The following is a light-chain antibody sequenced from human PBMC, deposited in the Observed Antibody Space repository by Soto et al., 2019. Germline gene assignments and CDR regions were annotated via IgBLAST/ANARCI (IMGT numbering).Light chain of an antibody. Sequence: DIVMTQSPDSLAVSLGERATINCKSSQSILYSSNNKNYLAWYQQKPGQPPKLLIYWASTRESGVPDRFSGSGSGTDFTLTISSLQAEDVAVYYCQQYCSTPQLTFGGGTKVEIK. CDR1: QSILYSSNNKNY. CDR2: WAS. V-gene: IGKV4-1*01. CDR3: QQYCSTPQLT. J-gene: IGKJ4*01.